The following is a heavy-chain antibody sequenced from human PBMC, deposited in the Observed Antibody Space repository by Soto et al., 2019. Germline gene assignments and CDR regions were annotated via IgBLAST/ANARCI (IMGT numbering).Heavy chain of an antibody. CDR2: ISYSGST. D-gene: IGHD6-19*01. V-gene: IGHV4-61*01. CDR1: GGSVSSGSYY. CDR3: AREMAGALDC. J-gene: IGHJ1*01. Sequence: PSETLSLACTVSGGSVSSGSYYWSWIRQPPGKGLEWIGYISYSGSTNYNPSLKSRVTISVDRSKNQFSLKLSSVTAADTAVYYCAREMAGALDCWGQGTLVTVSS.